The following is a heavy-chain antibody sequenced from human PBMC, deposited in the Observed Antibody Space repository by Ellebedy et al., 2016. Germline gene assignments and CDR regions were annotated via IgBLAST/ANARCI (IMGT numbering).Heavy chain of an antibody. J-gene: IGHJ3*02. Sequence: SETLSLTCSVSGGSITSYYWAWIRHSPGRGLEYIGYAHYSGQKHYNPSLKSRVSISLDTSKNQFSLKLTSVSVADTAVYYCARVQYLSYDVFKIWGQGTMVTVSS. D-gene: IGHD2-2*01. V-gene: IGHV4-59*08. CDR2: AHYSGQK. CDR1: GGSITSYY. CDR3: ARVQYLSYDVFKI.